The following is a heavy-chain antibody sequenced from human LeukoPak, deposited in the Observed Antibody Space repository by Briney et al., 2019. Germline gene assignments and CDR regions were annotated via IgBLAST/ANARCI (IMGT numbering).Heavy chain of an antibody. CDR2: VYYSGST. CDR1: GGSISGSSYY. Sequence: SETLSLTCTVSGGSISGSSYYWGWIRQPPGKGLEWIGSVYYSGSTYYNPSLKSRVTISVDTSKNQFSMTLSSVTAADTAVYSCAREGSHGYGGLDYWGQGTLVTVSS. D-gene: IGHD4-23*01. J-gene: IGHJ4*02. V-gene: IGHV4-39*07. CDR3: AREGSHGYGGLDY.